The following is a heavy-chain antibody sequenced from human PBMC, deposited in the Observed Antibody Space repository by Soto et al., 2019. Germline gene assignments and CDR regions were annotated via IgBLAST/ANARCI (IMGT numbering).Heavy chain of an antibody. D-gene: IGHD2-15*01. CDR1: GGSVRSASYY. Sequence: PSETLSLTCTVSGGSVRSASYYWSWVRQPPGKQLEWIGDIFYSGTSKYNPSLKSRVTISVDTSKNQFSLKLSSVTAADTALYYCARASSPFLELVSVFDPWGQGTLVTVSS. CDR3: ARASSPFLELVSVFDP. V-gene: IGHV4-61*01. CDR2: IFYSGTS. J-gene: IGHJ5*02.